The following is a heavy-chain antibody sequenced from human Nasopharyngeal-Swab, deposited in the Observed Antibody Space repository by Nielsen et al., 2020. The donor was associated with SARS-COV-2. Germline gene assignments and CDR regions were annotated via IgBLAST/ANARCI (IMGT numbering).Heavy chain of an antibody. J-gene: IGHJ3*01. Sequence: ASVKVSCKASGDIFSGSYIHWVRQAPGRGLEWMGRINPTTGGTIFSQTSRGRVSMTRDMSISTFYIELTNLRSDDTATYYCAKDVYLGRGDAFDVWGQGTKVTVSS. CDR1: GDIFSGSY. D-gene: IGHD3-16*01. CDR3: AKDVYLGRGDAFDV. V-gene: IGHV1-2*06. CDR2: INPTTGGT.